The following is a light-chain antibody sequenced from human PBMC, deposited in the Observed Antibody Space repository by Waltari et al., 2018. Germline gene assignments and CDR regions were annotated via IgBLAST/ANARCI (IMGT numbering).Light chain of an antibody. J-gene: IGLJ1*01. Sequence: SYVLTQPPSVSVAPGETARITCGGNNIGTKSVHWDQQKPGQAHVLVFAYASDRRSGIPERISGSNSGNTATLTISRVEAGDEAEYFCQVWDANNDPGVFGTGTEVTVL. V-gene: IGLV3-21*04. CDR1: NIGTKS. CDR2: YAS. CDR3: QVWDANNDPGV.